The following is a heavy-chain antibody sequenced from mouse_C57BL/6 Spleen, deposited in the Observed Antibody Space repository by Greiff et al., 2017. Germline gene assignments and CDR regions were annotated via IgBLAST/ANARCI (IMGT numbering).Heavy chain of an antibody. V-gene: IGHV1-52*01. Sequence: QVQLQQPGAELVRPGSSVKLSCKASGYTFTSYWMHWVKQRPIQGLEWIGNIDPSDSETHYNQKFKDKATLTVDKSSSTAYMQLSSLTSEDSAVYYCARERAYGNYGGDYWGQGTTLTVSS. CDR3: ARERAYGNYGGDY. CDR1: GYTFTSYW. D-gene: IGHD2-1*01. CDR2: IDPSDSET. J-gene: IGHJ2*01.